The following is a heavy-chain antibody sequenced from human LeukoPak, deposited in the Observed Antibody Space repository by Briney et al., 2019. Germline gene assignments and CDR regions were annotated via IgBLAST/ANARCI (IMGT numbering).Heavy chain of an antibody. CDR1: GGSISSGTHY. J-gene: IGHJ4*02. V-gene: IGHV4-31*03. D-gene: IGHD3-16*01. CDR2: IYYTGVT. Sequence: SETLSLTCTVSGGSISSGTHYYNWIRQHPGKGLEWIGYIYYTGVTSYNPSLKSRVTMSVDTSMNQVSLKLSSLTAADTAVYCCAASFGVTLGRFWGQGTLVTVSS. CDR3: AASFGVTLGRF.